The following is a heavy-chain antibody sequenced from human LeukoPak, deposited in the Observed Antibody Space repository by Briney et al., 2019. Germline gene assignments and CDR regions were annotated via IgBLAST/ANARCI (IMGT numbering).Heavy chain of an antibody. CDR2: IYYSGST. D-gene: IGHD1-20*01. V-gene: IGHV4-39*01. CDR3: ALELYNWNEEIYYYYGMDV. J-gene: IGHJ6*02. Sequence: PSETLSLTCTVSGGSISSSSYYWGWIRQPPGKGLEWIGSIYYSGSTCYNPSLKSRVTISVDTSKNQFSLKLSSVTASDTAVYYCALELYNWNEEIYYYYGMDVWGQGTTATVSS. CDR1: GGSISSSSYY.